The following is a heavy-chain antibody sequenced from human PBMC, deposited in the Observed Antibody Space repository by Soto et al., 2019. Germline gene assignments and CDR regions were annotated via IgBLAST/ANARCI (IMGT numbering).Heavy chain of an antibody. CDR1: GFTFRSSG. CDR3: GKGSGDLFPPPIIYGMDV. Sequence: EVQLLESGGGLVQPGGSLRLSCAASGFTFRSSGMSWVRQAPGKGLEWVSGISGSGGSTYYADSVKGRFTISRDNSKNRRNLKMTSLGAGEPAVNNGGKGSGDLFPPPIIYGMDVWGQGTTVTVS. D-gene: IGHD3-10*01. V-gene: IGHV3-23*01. J-gene: IGHJ6*02. CDR2: ISGSGGST.